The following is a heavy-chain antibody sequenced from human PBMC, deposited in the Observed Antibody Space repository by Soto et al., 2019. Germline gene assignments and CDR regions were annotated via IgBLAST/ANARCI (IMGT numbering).Heavy chain of an antibody. D-gene: IGHD3-10*01. V-gene: IGHV1-18*01. CDR2: ISPYNGDT. Sequence: QVQLVQSGAEVKKPGASVKVSCKTSGYTFTSHGISWVRQAPGQGLEWMGWISPYNGDTNYAQKLQGRVSVTTDSSTRTAYMELRSLRSEDTAVYYCARMVRGSTVGYYYYMDVWGKGTTVTVSS. CDR1: GYTFTSHG. CDR3: ARMVRGSTVGYYYYMDV. J-gene: IGHJ6*03.